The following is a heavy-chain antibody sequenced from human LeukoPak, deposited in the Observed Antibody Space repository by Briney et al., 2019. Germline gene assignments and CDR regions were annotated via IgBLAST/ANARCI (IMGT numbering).Heavy chain of an antibody. CDR2: ISSSSSYI. Sequence: GGSLRLSCAASGFTFSSYSMNWVRQAPGKGLEWVSSISSSSSYICYADSVKGRFTIFRDKAKNSLYLQMNSLRAEDTAVYYCARTAAAVYDAFDIWGQGTMVTVSS. J-gene: IGHJ3*02. CDR1: GFTFSSYS. D-gene: IGHD6-13*01. CDR3: ARTAAAVYDAFDI. V-gene: IGHV3-21*01.